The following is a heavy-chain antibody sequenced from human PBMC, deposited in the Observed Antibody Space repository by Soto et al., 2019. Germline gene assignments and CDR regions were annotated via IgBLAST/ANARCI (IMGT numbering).Heavy chain of an antibody. CDR1: GFTFSSYS. V-gene: IGHV3-21*01. J-gene: IGHJ4*02. CDR2: ISSSSSYI. CDR3: ARERSIVVVPAAIGY. Sequence: EVQLVESGGGLVKPGGSLRLSCAASGFTFSSYSMNWVRQAPGKGLEWVSSISSSSSYIYYADSVKGRFTISRDNAKNSLYLQMNSLRAEDTAVYYCARERSIVVVPAAIGYWGQGTLVTVSS. D-gene: IGHD2-2*01.